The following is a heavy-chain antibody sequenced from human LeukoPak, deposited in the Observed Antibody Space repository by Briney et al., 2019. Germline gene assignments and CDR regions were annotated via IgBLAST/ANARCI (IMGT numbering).Heavy chain of an antibody. CDR3: AKISTSWEGFDY. CDR2: SSGSGGST. Sequence: PGGSLRLSCAASGFTFRSYPMSWPRPAPGKGLEWVLASSGSGGSTDYAVYVKARFTITRDNSKTTLYQQMNRLSAEDTAVYYCAKISTSWEGFDYWGQGTLVTVCS. J-gene: IGHJ4*02. D-gene: IGHD2-2*01. V-gene: IGHV3-23*01. CDR1: GFTFRSYP.